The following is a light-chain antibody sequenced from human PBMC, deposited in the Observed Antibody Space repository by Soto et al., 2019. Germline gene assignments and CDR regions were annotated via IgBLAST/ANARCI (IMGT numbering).Light chain of an antibody. CDR2: WAS. CDR3: QQHYNTPLA. V-gene: IGKV4-1*01. J-gene: IGKJ4*01. CDR1: QNLLYSPNNKNY. Sequence: DFVMTQSPDSLAVSLGERATINCKSSQNLLYSPNNKNYLSWFQQKPGQPPKLLIYWASTRESGVPGRFSGSGSGTDFTLTISSLQAEDVAVYYCQQHYNTPLAFGGGTKVEVK.